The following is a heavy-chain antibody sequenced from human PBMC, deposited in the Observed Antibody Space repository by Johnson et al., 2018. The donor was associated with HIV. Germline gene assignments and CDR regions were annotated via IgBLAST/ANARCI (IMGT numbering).Heavy chain of an antibody. CDR2: ISSSGSSR. CDR1: GLTFSDYY. D-gene: IGHD4-11*01. Sequence: QVQLVESGGGLVQPGGSLIVSCEASGLTFSDYYMSWIRQAPGKGLEWDTYISSSGSSRYYADSGKGRISITRENVKNSLYMQMNSLSAEDTAVYCWARDYRGALDIWGQGTMVTVSS. V-gene: IGHV3-11*01. CDR3: ARDYRGALDI. J-gene: IGHJ3*02.